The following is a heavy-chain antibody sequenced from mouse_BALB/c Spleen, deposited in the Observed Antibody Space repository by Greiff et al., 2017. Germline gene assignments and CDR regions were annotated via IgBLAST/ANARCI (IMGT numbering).Heavy chain of an antibody. V-gene: IGHV5-9*01. Sequence: EVMLVESGGGLVKPGGSLKLSCAASGFTFSSYTMYWVRQTPEKRLEWVANISSGGGNPYYPDSVKGRFTISRDNAKNTLYLQMSSLRSEDTALYYCARESLLWYFDVWGAGTTVTVSS. CDR3: ARESLLWYFDV. CDR1: GFTFSSYT. J-gene: IGHJ1*01. D-gene: IGHD2-10*01. CDR2: ISSGGGNP.